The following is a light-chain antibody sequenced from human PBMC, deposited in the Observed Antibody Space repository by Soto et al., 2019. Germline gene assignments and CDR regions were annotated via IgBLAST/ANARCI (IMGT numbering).Light chain of an antibody. CDR1: SSDVGGYNY. CDR2: DVN. CDR3: ASFTRSVTAV. J-gene: IGLJ2*01. V-gene: IGLV2-14*03. Sequence: QSALTQPVSVSGSPGQSITISCAGTSSDVGGYNYVSWYQQHPGKVPRLIISDVNKRPSGVSDRFSGSKSGNTASLTISGLQAEDEADYYCASFTRSVTAVFGGGTKLTVL.